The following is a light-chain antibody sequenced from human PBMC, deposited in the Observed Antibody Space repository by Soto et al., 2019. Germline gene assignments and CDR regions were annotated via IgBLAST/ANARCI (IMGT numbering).Light chain of an antibody. CDR2: GAS. CDR3: QQYNNWPPT. Sequence: EIVMTQSPATLSVSPGERVTLSCRASQSVSSNLAWYHQKPGQAPRLLIHGASTSATGIPARFRGSGSGTEFTLTISSLQTEDSAVYYCQQYNNWPPTFGGGNKVEIK. V-gene: IGKV3-15*01. J-gene: IGKJ4*01. CDR1: QSVSSN.